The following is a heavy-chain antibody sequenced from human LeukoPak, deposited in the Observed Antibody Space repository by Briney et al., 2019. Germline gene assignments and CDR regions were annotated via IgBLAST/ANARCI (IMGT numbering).Heavy chain of an antibody. J-gene: IGHJ4*02. CDR1: GFTFSSYW. CDR3: ARSLED. V-gene: IGHV3-74*01. D-gene: IGHD5-24*01. Sequence: GGSLRLSCAASGFTFSSYWMHWVRQAPGKGLVWVSRISTDGSSTGEAASVKGRFTISRDNAKNTLYLQMNSLRAEDTAVYYCARSLEDWGQGNLVTVSS. CDR2: ISTDGSST.